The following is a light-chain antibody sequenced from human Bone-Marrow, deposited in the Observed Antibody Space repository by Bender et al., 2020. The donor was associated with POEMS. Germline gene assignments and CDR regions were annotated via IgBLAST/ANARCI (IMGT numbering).Light chain of an antibody. Sequence: QSVLTQPPSMSAAPGQKVTISCSGTSSNIGNNYVSWYQQVPGTAPKLLIYDNNKRPSGIPDRFSGSKSGTSATLGITGLETGDEADYYCASWDSSLNGGVFGGGTRLTVL. J-gene: IGLJ3*02. CDR3: ASWDSSLNGGV. CDR1: SSNIGNNY. CDR2: DNN. V-gene: IGLV1-51*01.